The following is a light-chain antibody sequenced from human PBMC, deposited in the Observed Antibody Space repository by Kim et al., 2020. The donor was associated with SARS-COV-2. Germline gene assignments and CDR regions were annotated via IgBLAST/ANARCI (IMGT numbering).Light chain of an antibody. CDR3: MQALQTPLT. V-gene: IGKV2-28*01. Sequence: PASISCRSTQTVLDSTGYDYLFSYLLKPGQSPQPLIYFGSNRASGVPDRFSRSGSRTEFTLKIRKVGVEDVGVYYCMQALQTPLTFGQGTKVDIK. CDR2: FGS. J-gene: IGKJ1*01. CDR1: QTVLDSTGYDY.